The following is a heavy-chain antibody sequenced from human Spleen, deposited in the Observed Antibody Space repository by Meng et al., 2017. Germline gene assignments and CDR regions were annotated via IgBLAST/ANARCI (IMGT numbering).Heavy chain of an antibody. Sequence: QVQPVQSGAEVKKPGASVKVSCKASDYTFTGYGVSWVRQAPGQGLEWMAWPGAHDGDTSHAPKFQGRVTVSADRPTATAYMELRSLRSDDTAVYYCARGTPGRSYSDYWGQGTLVTVSS. V-gene: IGHV1-18*01. J-gene: IGHJ4*02. CDR3: ARGTPGRSYSDY. D-gene: IGHD3-10*01. CDR2: PGAHDGDT. CDR1: DYTFTGYG.